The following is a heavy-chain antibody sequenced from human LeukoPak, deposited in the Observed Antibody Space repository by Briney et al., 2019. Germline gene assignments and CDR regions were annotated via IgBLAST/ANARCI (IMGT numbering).Heavy chain of an antibody. CDR2: IHSIGST. CDR3: VRDINDDYWSGYPDF. Sequence: SETLSLTCTVSGVSLSDCYWGWIRQSAGKGLEWIGRIHSIGSTNYSPSLESRVTLSVDTSKNQFSLKLSSVTAADTAVYYCVRDINDDYWSGYPDFWGQGTRVTVSS. D-gene: IGHD3-3*01. CDR1: GVSLSDCY. V-gene: IGHV4-4*07. J-gene: IGHJ4*02.